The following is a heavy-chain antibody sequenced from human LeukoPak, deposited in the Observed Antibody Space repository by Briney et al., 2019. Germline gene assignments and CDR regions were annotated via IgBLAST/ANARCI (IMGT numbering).Heavy chain of an antibody. CDR2: ISAYNGNT. CDR1: GYTFTSYG. CDR3: ARDHCGGDCAQH. J-gene: IGHJ1*01. D-gene: IGHD2-21*01. Sequence: ASVKVSCKASGYTFTSYGISWVRQAPGQGLEWMGWISAYNGNTNYAPKLQGRVTMTTDTSTSTAYMELRSLRSDDTAAYCCARDHCGGDCAQHWGQGTPVTVSS. V-gene: IGHV1-18*01.